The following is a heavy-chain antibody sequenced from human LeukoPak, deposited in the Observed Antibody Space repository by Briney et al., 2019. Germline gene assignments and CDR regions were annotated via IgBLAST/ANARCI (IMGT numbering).Heavy chain of an antibody. J-gene: IGHJ4*02. D-gene: IGHD3-22*01. V-gene: IGHV3-33*01. CDR3: ARDVWGDRSSYFDY. CDR1: GFTFSRNG. CDR2: IWYDASYK. Sequence: GGSLRLSCAASGFTFSRNGMHWVRKAPGKGLEWVAVIWYDASYKYYADSVKGRFTISRDNSENTLYLRMNSLRDEDTAVYYCARDVWGDRSSYFDYWGQGILVTVSS.